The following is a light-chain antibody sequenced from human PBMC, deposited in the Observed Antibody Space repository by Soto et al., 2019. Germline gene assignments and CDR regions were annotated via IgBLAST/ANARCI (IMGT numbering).Light chain of an antibody. J-gene: IGKJ3*01. CDR3: QKCNRAPFT. CDR2: AAS. V-gene: IGKV1-27*01. Sequence: DIQMTQSPSSLSASVGDRVTITCRASQGISNDLAWYQQKPGKVPKLLIYAASTLQSGVPSRFSGSGSGTDFTLPIGRLPPEDVATYYCQKCNRAPFTFGPGTKVDIK. CDR1: QGISND.